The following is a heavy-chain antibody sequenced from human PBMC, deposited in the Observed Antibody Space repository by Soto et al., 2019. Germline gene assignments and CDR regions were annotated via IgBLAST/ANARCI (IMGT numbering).Heavy chain of an antibody. Sequence: QVQLVQSGAAVKKPGSSVKVSCKASGGTFNTYTFTWVRQAPGQGLEWMGGITPVLGTRHYAQKFQGRVTITVDGSTRTVSMELSPLRSDDTAVYYCTRDQAVAGFDYWGTGTLVTVSS. CDR3: TRDQAVAGFDY. V-gene: IGHV1-69*01. CDR1: GGTFNTYT. J-gene: IGHJ4*02. CDR2: ITPVLGTR. D-gene: IGHD6-19*01.